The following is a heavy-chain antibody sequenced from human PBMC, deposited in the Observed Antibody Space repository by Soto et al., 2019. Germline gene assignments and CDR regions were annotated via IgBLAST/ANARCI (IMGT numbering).Heavy chain of an antibody. CDR2: VSSSGTTI. J-gene: IGHJ6*02. CDR1: RFTFSDYY. D-gene: IGHD2-2*01. Sequence: PGGSLRLSCIASRFTFSDYYMTWIRQAPGKGLEWVSYVSSSGTTIYYADSVKGRFTISRDNAKNSLYLQMNSLRAEDTAVYYCARDKCSSTSCFRPYAMDVWGQGTTVTV. CDR3: ARDKCSSTSCFRPYAMDV. V-gene: IGHV3-11*01.